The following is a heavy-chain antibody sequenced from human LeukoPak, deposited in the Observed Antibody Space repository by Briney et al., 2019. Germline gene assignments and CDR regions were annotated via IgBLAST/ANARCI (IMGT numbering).Heavy chain of an antibody. D-gene: IGHD1-1*01. Sequence: SETLSLTCTVSGDSINSLDLWSWVRQPPGKGLEWIGEMYLSGTTHSNPSVKSRVTISIDKSKNQFSLKLSSVTAADTAVYYCARALRGTTGTIDWFDPWGQGTLVTVSS. CDR2: MYLSGTT. CDR3: ARALRGTTGTIDWFDP. CDR1: GDSINSLDL. J-gene: IGHJ5*02. V-gene: IGHV4-4*02.